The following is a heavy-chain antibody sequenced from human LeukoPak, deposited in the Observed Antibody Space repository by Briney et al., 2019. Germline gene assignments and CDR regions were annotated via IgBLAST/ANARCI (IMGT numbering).Heavy chain of an antibody. CDR1: GFIFSDSV. D-gene: IGHD1-26*01. V-gene: IGHV3-73*01. Sequence: GGSLRLSCAGSGFIFSDSVIHWVRHAPGKGLEWVGRIRTKADNYATTYAASVKGRFTISRDESKNTAYLQMSSLKTEDTAVYYCTRLVVGTLAFDYWGQGTLVTVSS. J-gene: IGHJ4*02. CDR3: TRLVVGTLAFDY. CDR2: IRTKADNYAT.